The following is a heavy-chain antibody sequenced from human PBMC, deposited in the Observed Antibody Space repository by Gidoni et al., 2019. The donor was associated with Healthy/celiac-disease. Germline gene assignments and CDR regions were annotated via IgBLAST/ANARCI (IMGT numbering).Heavy chain of an antibody. CDR2: INHSGST. Sequence: QVQLQQWGAGLLMPSETLSLTSAVYGGSFSGYYWSWIRQPPGQGLEWIGEINHSGSTNYNPSLKSRVTISVDTSKNQFSLKLSSVTAADTAVYYCAARKYCSSTSCFTFDPWGQGTLVTVSS. CDR1: GGSFSGYY. D-gene: IGHD2-2*02. CDR3: AARKYCSSTSCFTFDP. J-gene: IGHJ5*01. V-gene: IGHV4-34*01.